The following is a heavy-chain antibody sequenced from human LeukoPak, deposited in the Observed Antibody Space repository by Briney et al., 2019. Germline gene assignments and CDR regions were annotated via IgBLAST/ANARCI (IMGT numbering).Heavy chain of an antibody. CDR3: AKDRGFSGYDLTDY. J-gene: IGHJ4*02. CDR1: GFTFSSYA. D-gene: IGHD5-12*01. Sequence: GGSLRLSCAASGFTFSSYAMSWVRQAPGKGLEWVSAISGSGGSTYYADSVKGRFTIYRDNSKNTLYLQMNSLRAEDTAVYYCAKDRGFSGYDLTDYWGQGTLVTVSS. CDR2: ISGSGGST. V-gene: IGHV3-23*01.